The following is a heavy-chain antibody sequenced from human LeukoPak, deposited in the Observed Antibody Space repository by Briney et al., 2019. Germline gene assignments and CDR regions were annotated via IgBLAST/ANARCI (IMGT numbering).Heavy chain of an antibody. J-gene: IGHJ5*02. V-gene: IGHV3-7*01. CDR2: IKQDGSEK. D-gene: IGHD2-2*01. CDR1: GFTFSSYW. Sequence: PGGSLRLSCAASGFTFSSYWMSWVRQAPGKGLEWVANIKQDGSEKYYVDSVEGRFTISRDNAKNSLYLQMNSLRAEDTAVYYCARFGYCSSTSCFRPKENWFDPWGQGTLVTVSS. CDR3: ARFGYCSSTSCFRPKENWFDP.